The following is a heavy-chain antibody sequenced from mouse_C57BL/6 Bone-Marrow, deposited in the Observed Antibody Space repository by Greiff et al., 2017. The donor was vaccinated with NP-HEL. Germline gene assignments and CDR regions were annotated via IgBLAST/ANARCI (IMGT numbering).Heavy chain of an antibody. V-gene: IGHV5-6*01. CDR1: GFTFSSYG. CDR3: ARPYYYGSSYLAY. J-gene: IGHJ3*01. D-gene: IGHD1-1*01. Sequence: ESGGDLVKPGGSLKLSCAASGFTFSSYGMSWVRQTPDKRLEWVATISSGGSYTYYPDSVKGRFTISRDNAKNTLYLQMSSLKSEDTAMYYCARPYYYGSSYLAYWGQGTLVTVSA. CDR2: ISSGGSYT.